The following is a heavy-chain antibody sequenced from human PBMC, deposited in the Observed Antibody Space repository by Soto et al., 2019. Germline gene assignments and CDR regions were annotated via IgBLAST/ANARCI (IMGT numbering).Heavy chain of an antibody. CDR2: IYYSVST. Sequence: TLSLTCTVSGGSISSGGYFLSWIGQQPGKGLEWIRYIYYSVSTYYNPSLKSRVAISVDTSKNQFSLKLTSVTAADTAVYYCARGGVSSDIYFDYWGQGTLVTVSS. V-gene: IGHV4-31*03. J-gene: IGHJ4*02. CDR3: ARGGVSSDIYFDY. CDR1: GGSISSGGYF. D-gene: IGHD3-22*01.